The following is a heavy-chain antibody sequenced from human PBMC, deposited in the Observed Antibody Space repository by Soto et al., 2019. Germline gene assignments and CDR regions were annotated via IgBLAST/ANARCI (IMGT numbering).Heavy chain of an antibody. CDR3: AKGTYYYGSAPYYFDY. V-gene: IGHV3-23*01. D-gene: IGHD3-10*01. CDR2: ISDSGGST. CDR1: GFTFSGYA. Sequence: GGSLRLSCAASGFTFSGYAMSWVRQAPGKGLEWVSGISDSGGSTYYADSVQGRFTISRDNSKNTLYLQMNSLRAEETAVYYCAKGTYYYGSAPYYFDYWGQGTLVTVSS. J-gene: IGHJ4*02.